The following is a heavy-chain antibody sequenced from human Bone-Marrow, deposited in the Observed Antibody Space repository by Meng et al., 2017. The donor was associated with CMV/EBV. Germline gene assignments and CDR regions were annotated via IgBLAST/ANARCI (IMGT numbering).Heavy chain of an antibody. J-gene: IGHJ4*02. Sequence: ASVKVSCKDSGYTFSTYGFTWVRQAPGQGLEWMGWISDYNGNTNYAQKLQRRVTMTTDTSTSTASLELRSLRSDDTAVYYCARGAGYYDTSGDALAEPVDYWGQGTLVTVSS. D-gene: IGHD3-22*01. CDR3: ARGAGYYDTSGDALAEPVDY. CDR2: ISDYNGNT. CDR1: GYTFSTYG. V-gene: IGHV1-18*01.